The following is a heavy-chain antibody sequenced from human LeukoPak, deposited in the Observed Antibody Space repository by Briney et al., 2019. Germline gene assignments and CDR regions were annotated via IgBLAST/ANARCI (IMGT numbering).Heavy chain of an antibody. CDR1: GYSFNNYG. CDR2: SSPYNGKT. CDR3: ARGGIDIVTVPVSNWFDP. Sequence: ASVKVSCKASGYSFNNYGITWVRQAPGQGLEWMGWSSPYNGKTNYAQKFQGRVTMTTDTSTNTAYMELRSLRSDDTAVYYCARGGIDIVTVPVSNWFDPWGQGTLVTVSS. J-gene: IGHJ5*02. V-gene: IGHV1-18*01. D-gene: IGHD2/OR15-2a*01.